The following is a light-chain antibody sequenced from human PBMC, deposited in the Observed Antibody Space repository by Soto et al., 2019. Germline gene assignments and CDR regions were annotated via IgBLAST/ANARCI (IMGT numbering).Light chain of an antibody. CDR3: QQYGSSPTP. J-gene: IGKJ3*01. CDR2: DAS. Sequence: EIVLTQSPGTLSLSPGERATLSCRASQSISSSYLAWYQQKPGQAPRLLIYDASRRATGIPDRFSGSGSGTDFTLTIRRLEPEDLAVYYCQQYGSSPTPFGPGTKVDMK. V-gene: IGKV3-20*01. CDR1: QSISSSY.